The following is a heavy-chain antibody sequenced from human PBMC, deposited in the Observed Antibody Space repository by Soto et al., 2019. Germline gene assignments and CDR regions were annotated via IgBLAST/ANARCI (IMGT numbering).Heavy chain of an antibody. J-gene: IGHJ5*02. Sequence: SETLSLTCTVSGGSISSSSYYWGWIRQPPGKGLEWIGSIYYSGSTYYNPSLKSRVTISVDTSKNQFSLKLSSVTAADTAVYYCARGYGDYVDWFDPWGQGTLVTVSS. CDR3: ARGYGDYVDWFDP. V-gene: IGHV4-39*01. D-gene: IGHD4-17*01. CDR2: IYYSGST. CDR1: GGSISSSSYY.